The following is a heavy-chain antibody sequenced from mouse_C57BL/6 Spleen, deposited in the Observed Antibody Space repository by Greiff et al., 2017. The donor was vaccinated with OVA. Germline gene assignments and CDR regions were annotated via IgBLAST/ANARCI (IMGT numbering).Heavy chain of an antibody. V-gene: IGHV5-17*01. J-gene: IGHJ4*01. Sequence: EVKLMESGGGLVKPGGSLKLSCAASGFTFSDYGMHWVRQAPEKGLEWVAYISSGSSTIYYADTVKGRFTISRDNAKNTLFLQMTSLRSEDTAMYYCAPFYYDYDYAMDYWGQGTSVTVSS. D-gene: IGHD2-4*01. CDR3: APFYYDYDYAMDY. CDR2: ISSGSSTI. CDR1: GFTFSDYG.